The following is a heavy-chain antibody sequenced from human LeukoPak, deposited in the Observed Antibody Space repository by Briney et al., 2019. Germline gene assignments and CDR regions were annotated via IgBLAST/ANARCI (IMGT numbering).Heavy chain of an antibody. J-gene: IGHJ4*02. CDR3: ARSRYSSSSFDY. D-gene: IGHD6-6*01. CDR2: IWYDGSNK. V-gene: IGHV3-33*08. Sequence: GGSLRLSCAASGFTFSSYGMHWVRQAPGKGLEWVAVIWYDGSNKYYADSVKGRFTISRDNSKNTLYLQMNSLRAEDTAVYYCARSRYSSSSFDYWGQGTLVTVSS. CDR1: GFTFSSYG.